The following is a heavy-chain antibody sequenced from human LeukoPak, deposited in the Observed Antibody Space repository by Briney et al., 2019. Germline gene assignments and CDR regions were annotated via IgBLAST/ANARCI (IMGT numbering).Heavy chain of an antibody. Sequence: PSEALSLTCAVYSGSFSGYYWSWIRQPPGKGLEWIGEINHSGRTTYNASLKSRVTTSIDTSKNQFSLKLSSVTAADTAMYYCATTQDCSGGSCPLNWFDPWGQGTLVTVSS. CDR1: SGSFSGYY. J-gene: IGHJ5*02. CDR3: ATTQDCSGGSCPLNWFDP. V-gene: IGHV4-34*01. D-gene: IGHD2-15*01. CDR2: INHSGRT.